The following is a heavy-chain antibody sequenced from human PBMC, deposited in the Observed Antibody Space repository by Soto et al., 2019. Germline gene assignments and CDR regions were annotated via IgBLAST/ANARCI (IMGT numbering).Heavy chain of an antibody. CDR1: GYSFSKFA. CDR3: AGEVPSYGDYEVRLFDY. D-gene: IGHD4-17*01. Sequence: ASVKVSCKTSGYSFSKFAMHWVRQAPGQRLEWMGWINTGDGNTVYPQKFQGRITISRDTSATTAYMELSSLRSEDTAVYYCAGEVPSYGDYEVRLFDYWGQGTLVTVSS. V-gene: IGHV1-3*04. CDR2: INTGDGNT. J-gene: IGHJ4*02.